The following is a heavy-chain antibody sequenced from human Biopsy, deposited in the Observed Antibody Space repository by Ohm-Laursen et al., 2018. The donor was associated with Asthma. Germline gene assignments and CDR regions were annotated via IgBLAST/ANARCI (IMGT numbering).Heavy chain of an antibody. D-gene: IGHD1-1*01. CDR1: GFTFSTYG. V-gene: IGHV3-30*03. CDR3: ARKGNGWNGCDY. J-gene: IGHJ4*02. CDR2: ISYDGFNK. Sequence: SLRLSCAASGFTFSTYGMHWVRQAPGKGLEWVAVISYDGFNKDYGDSVKGRFTISRDNSKNTLYLQMNSLRAEDTAVYYCARKGNGWNGCDYWGQGTLVTVSS.